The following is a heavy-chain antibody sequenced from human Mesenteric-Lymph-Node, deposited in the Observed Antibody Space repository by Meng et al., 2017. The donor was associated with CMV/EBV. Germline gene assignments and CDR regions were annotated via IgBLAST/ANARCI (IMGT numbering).Heavy chain of an antibody. D-gene: IGHD6-19*01. CDR3: AKTPVAGTFFDY. J-gene: IGHJ4*02. CDR2: TYLGSST. V-gene: IGHV3-53*01. CDR1: GFTVNDNY. Sequence: GESLKISCAVSGFTVNDNYMTWVRQAPGKGLEWVAVTYLGSSTYYADSVKGRFTISRDNSKNTLYLQMNSLRAEDTAVYYCAKTPVAGTFFDYWGQGTLVTVSS.